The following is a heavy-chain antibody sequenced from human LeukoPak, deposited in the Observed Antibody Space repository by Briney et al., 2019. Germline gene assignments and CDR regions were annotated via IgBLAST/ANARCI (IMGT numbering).Heavy chain of an antibody. V-gene: IGHV4-59*08. CDR2: IYYSGST. CDR3: ARHFTYYYDSSGHPRDAFDI. J-gene: IGHJ3*02. CDR1: GGSMSPYF. Sequence: SETLSLTCTVSGGSMSPYFWSWIRQSPGKGLVWIGYIYYSGSTNYNPSLKSRVTISLDMSKNQFSLKMSSVTAADTALYYCARHFTYYYDSSGHPRDAFDIWGQGTMVTVSS. D-gene: IGHD3-22*01.